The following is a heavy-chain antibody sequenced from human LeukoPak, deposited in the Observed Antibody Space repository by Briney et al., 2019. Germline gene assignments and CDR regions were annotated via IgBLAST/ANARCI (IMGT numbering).Heavy chain of an antibody. CDR2: INPNSGGT. J-gene: IGHJ4*02. Sequence: ASVKVSCKASGYTFTGYYMHWVRQAPGQGLEWMGWINPNSGGTSYAQKFQGRVTMTRDTSISTAYMELSSLRSEDTAVYYCARDANLDFDYWGQGTLVTVSS. CDR1: GYTFTGYY. V-gene: IGHV1-2*02. D-gene: IGHD4/OR15-4a*01. CDR3: ARDANLDFDY.